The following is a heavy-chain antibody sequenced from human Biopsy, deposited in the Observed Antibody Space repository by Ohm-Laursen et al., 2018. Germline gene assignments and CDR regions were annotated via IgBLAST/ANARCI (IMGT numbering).Heavy chain of an antibody. D-gene: IGHD5/OR15-5a*01. CDR1: GYDFLDFH. V-gene: IGHV1-2*05. CDR2: INPHTGVT. Sequence: GASVKVSCKASGYDFLDFHIHWVRQVPGQGLEWIGHINPHTGVTKYAQKFLDRITVTGDTSISTAYMDLSRLTSADTGIYYCARPSGGVSTIGFDPWGQGTLVIVSS. J-gene: IGHJ5*02. CDR3: ARPSGGVSTIGFDP.